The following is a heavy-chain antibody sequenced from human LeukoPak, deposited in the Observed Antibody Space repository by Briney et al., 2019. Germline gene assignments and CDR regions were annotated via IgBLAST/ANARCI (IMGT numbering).Heavy chain of an antibody. Sequence: GASVKVSCKASGYTFIDYYMHWVRQAPGQGLEWMGWINPNSGGTSYAQKFQGRVTMTRDTSIYTAYMELNRLRSDDTAVYYCAPPPYYYEANGYSVAWGQGTLVTVSS. CDR2: INPNSGGT. V-gene: IGHV1-2*02. J-gene: IGHJ5*02. D-gene: IGHD3-22*01. CDR1: GYTFIDYY. CDR3: APPPYYYEANGYSVA.